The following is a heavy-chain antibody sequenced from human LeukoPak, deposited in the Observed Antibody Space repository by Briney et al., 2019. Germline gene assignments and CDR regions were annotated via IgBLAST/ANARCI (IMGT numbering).Heavy chain of an antibody. CDR3: ARGSGWYSYGYTDF. CDR2: ISAYNGNT. Sequence: ASVKVSCKASGYTFTSYGISWVRQAPGQGVEWMGWISAYNGNTNYAQKLQGRVTMTTDTSTSTAYMELRGLRSDDTAVYYCARGSGWYSYGYTDFWGQGTLVTVSS. J-gene: IGHJ4*02. V-gene: IGHV1-18*01. D-gene: IGHD5-18*01. CDR1: GYTFTSYG.